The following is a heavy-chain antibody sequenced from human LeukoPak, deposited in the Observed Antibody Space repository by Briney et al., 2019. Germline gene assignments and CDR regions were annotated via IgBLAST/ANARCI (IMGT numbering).Heavy chain of an antibody. V-gene: IGHV4-59*01. CDR2: IYYSGST. CDR3: AREVAEGYDYYMDV. J-gene: IGHJ6*03. CDR1: GGSISSYY. Sequence: SETLSLTCTVSGGSISSYYWSWIRQPPGKGLEWIGYIYYSGSTNYNPSLKSRVTISVSSSKHQFYLRLSSVMAADTAVYYCAREVAEGYDYYMDVWGKGTTVTISS.